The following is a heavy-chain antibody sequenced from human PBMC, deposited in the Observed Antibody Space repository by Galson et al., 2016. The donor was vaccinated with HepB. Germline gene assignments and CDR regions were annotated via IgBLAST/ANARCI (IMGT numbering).Heavy chain of an antibody. D-gene: IGHD3-16*01. CDR1: AYGFTDYW. CDR2: IYPGDSDT. V-gene: IGHV5-51*01. Sequence: SGAEVKKPGNSLRISCKGSAYGFTDYWIGWVRQMPGKGLEWMGSIYPGDSDTRYNPSFQGQVTISADKSVNTVYLQWSSLKASDTAMYYCARDYGRLGLDVWGQGTTVTISS. CDR3: ARDYGRLGLDV. J-gene: IGHJ6*02.